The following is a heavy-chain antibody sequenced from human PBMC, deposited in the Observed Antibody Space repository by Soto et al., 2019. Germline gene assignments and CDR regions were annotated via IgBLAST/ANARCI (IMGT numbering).Heavy chain of an antibody. CDR2: ISAYNGNT. CDR3: ARDSSPYGDYVGFAY. D-gene: IGHD4-17*01. J-gene: IGHJ4*02. CDR1: GYTFTSYG. Sequence: QVQLVQSGAEVKKPGASVKVSCKASGYTFTSYGISWVRQAPGQGLEWMGWISAYNGNTNYAQKLQGRVTMTTDTSTITAYMELRSLRSNDTALYYCARDSSPYGDYVGFAYWGQGTLVTVSS. V-gene: IGHV1-18*01.